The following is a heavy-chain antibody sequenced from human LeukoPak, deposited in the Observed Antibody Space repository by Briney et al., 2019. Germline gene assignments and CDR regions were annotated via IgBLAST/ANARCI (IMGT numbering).Heavy chain of an antibody. V-gene: IGHV3-30*04. CDR1: GFTFSNYA. CDR2: ISYDGSNK. Sequence: PGGSLRLSCAASGFTFSNYAMHWVRQAPGKGLEWVAVISYDGSNKYYADSVKGRFTISRDNSKNTLYLQMNSLRAEDTAVYYCARDRIPSSGRPGSYFDYWGQGTLVTVSS. CDR3: ARDRIPSSGRPGSYFDY. D-gene: IGHD3-22*01. J-gene: IGHJ4*02.